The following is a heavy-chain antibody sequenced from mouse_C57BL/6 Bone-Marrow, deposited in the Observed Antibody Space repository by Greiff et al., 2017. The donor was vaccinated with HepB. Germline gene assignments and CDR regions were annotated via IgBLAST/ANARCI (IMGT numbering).Heavy chain of an antibody. CDR1: GYTFTSYW. CDR2: IDPSDSYT. V-gene: IGHV1-69*01. D-gene: IGHD1-1*01. J-gene: IGHJ1*03. CDR3: AGPYYYVSSRYWYFDV. Sequence: QVQLQQPGAELVMPGASVKLSCKASGYTFTSYWMHWVKQRPGQGLEWIGEIDPSDSYTNYNQKFKGKSTLTVDKSSSTAYMQLSSLTSEDAAVYYCAGPYYYVSSRYWYFDVWGTGTTVTVSS.